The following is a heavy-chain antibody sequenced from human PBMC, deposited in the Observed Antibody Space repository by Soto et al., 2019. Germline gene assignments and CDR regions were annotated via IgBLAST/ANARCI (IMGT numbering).Heavy chain of an antibody. CDR3: ATQRYISGWYAPDN. CDR1: TYTFSNYW. J-gene: IGHJ4*02. Sequence: EVQLVQSGAEVKKPGESLKISCKSSTYTFSNYWIGWVRQVPGEGLEWMGIIYPGDSDTRYSPSFQGQVTISVDKSISSSYLQWNSLKASDTAMYYCATQRYISGWYAPDNWGQGTLVTVSS. CDR2: IYPGDSDT. V-gene: IGHV5-51*01. D-gene: IGHD6-19*01.